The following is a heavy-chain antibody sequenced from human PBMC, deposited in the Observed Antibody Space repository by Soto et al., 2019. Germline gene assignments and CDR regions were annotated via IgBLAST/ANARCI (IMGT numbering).Heavy chain of an antibody. CDR3: ARDNLHSMATNGGYYYYGMDV. CDR1: GYTFSAYT. D-gene: IGHD5-12*01. V-gene: IGHV1-2*04. J-gene: IGHJ6*02. Sequence: ASVKVSCKATGYTFSAYTMHWVRQAPGQGLEWMGWINPNSGGTNYAQKFQGWVTMTRDTSISTAYMELSRLRSDDTAVYYCARDNLHSMATNGGYYYYGMDVWGQGTTVTVSS. CDR2: INPNSGGT.